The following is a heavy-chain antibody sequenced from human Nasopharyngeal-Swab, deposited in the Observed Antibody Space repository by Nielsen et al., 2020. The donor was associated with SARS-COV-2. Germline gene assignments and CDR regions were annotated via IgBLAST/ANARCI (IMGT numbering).Heavy chain of an antibody. D-gene: IGHD5-24*01. CDR2: VVYSGRT. Sequence: SETLSLTCTVSGGSISDYNWNWIRQPPGKGLEWVGCVVYSGRTNYRPSLKSRVTISVDTSKYQFSLKLSSVTAADTAVYYCAREMASFDNWGQGTLVTVSS. V-gene: IGHV4-59*01. CDR1: GGSISDYN. CDR3: AREMASFDN. J-gene: IGHJ4*02.